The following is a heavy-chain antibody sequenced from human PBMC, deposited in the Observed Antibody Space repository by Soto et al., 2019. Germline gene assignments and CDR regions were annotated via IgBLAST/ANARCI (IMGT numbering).Heavy chain of an antibody. Sequence: SETLSLTCAVYCGSFSSYYWGWIRQPPGKGLEWIGSIYYSGSTYYNPSLKSRVTISVDTSKNQFSLKLSSVAAADTAVYYCARRGTVGPSYYYYGMDVWGQGTTVTVSS. J-gene: IGHJ6*02. V-gene: IGHV4-39*01. CDR1: CGSFSSYY. CDR2: IYYSGST. D-gene: IGHD4-17*01. CDR3: ARRGTVGPSYYYYGMDV.